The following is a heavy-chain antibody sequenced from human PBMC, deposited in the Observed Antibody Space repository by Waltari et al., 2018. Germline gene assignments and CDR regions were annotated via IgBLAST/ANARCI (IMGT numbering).Heavy chain of an antibody. V-gene: IGHV3-72*01. CDR2: IRNKANGYSI. J-gene: IGHJ3*02. Sequence: EVQLVESGGGLVQPGGSLRLSCAASGFTFSDHYMDGVRQAPGKGPEWVARIRNKANGYSIDEAASVKGRFSISRDDSEKSLFLQMNSLKTEDTGMYYCVRIALGADFARKAFDIWGQGTMVTVSS. D-gene: IGHD1-26*01. CDR3: VRIALGADFARKAFDI. CDR1: GFTFSDHY.